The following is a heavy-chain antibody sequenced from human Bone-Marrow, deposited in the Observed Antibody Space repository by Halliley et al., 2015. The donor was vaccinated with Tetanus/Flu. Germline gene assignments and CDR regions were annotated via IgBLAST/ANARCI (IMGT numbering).Heavy chain of an antibody. CDR1: GFNFSDFA. V-gene: IGHV3-30-3*01. CDR3: ARGYNRKPGGGLYLDP. J-gene: IGHJ5*02. Sequence: AASGFNFSDFAMHWVRQAPGKGLEWLAFISYDGNNKYYADSVKGRLTISRDNSRNTLYLEMSSLGTEDTAVIYCARGYNRKPGGGLYLDPWGQGTLVTDSS. D-gene: IGHD6-19*01. CDR2: ISYDGNNK.